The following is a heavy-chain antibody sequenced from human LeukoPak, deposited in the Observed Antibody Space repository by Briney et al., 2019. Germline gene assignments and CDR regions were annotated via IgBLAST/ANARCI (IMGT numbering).Heavy chain of an antibody. CDR1: GGAISNRSHF. J-gene: IGHJ4*02. CDR3: ARDSAPNLLAYFDY. D-gene: IGHD2/OR15-2a*01. CDR2: IYYSGYT. V-gene: IGHV4-39*07. Sequence: SETLSLTCTVSGGAISNRSHFWGWIRQTPGKGLEWFGSIYYSGYTYYNPSLKSRVTISVDTSKNQFSLRLNSVTAADTAVYYCARDSAPNLLAYFDYWGQGILVTVSS.